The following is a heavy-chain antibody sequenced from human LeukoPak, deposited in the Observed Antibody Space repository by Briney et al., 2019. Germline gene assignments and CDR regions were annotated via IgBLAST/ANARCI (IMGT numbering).Heavy chain of an antibody. CDR3: ARGKVGLRYFGLHEYYYYMDV. CDR1: GYTFTGYY. CDR2: INPNSGGT. V-gene: IGHV1-2*02. Sequence: ASVKVSCKAFGYTFTGYYMHWVRQAPGQGLEWMGWINPNSGGTNYAQKFQGRVTMTRDTSISTAYMELSRLRSDDTAVYYCARGKVGLRYFGLHEYYYYMDVWGKGTTVTISS. D-gene: IGHD3-9*01. J-gene: IGHJ6*03.